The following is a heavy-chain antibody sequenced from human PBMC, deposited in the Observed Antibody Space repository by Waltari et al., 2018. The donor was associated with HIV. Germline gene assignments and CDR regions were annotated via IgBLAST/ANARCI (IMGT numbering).Heavy chain of an antibody. Sequence: QVQLQESGPGLVKPSQTLSLTCTVSGGSLTRGGFYWSCIRPHPGTGPARLGYIYYSGSTYYNPSLKSRVTISVDTSKNQFSLKLSSVTAADTAVYYCARWVDTAMVDNYYYDSSGYYLFDYWGQGTLVTVSS. D-gene: IGHD3-22*01. V-gene: IGHV4-31*03. CDR3: ARWVDTAMVDNYYYDSSGYYLFDY. J-gene: IGHJ4*02. CDR2: IYYSGST. CDR1: GGSLTRGGFY.